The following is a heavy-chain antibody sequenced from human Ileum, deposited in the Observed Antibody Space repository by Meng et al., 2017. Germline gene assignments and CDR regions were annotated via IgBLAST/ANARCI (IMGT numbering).Heavy chain of an antibody. Sequence: QVQLQESGPGLVKPSQTLSLTCTVSGGSISSGGFYWSWIRQHPGKGLEWIGYIYSSGSTYYNPSLKSLVSISVDTSKNQFSLKLSSVTAADTAVYYCARGPGRGSGSGSFDYWGQGTLVTGSS. CDR3: ARGPGRGSGSGSFDY. V-gene: IGHV4-31*01. CDR1: GGSISSGGFY. J-gene: IGHJ4*02. D-gene: IGHD3-10*01. CDR2: IYSSGST.